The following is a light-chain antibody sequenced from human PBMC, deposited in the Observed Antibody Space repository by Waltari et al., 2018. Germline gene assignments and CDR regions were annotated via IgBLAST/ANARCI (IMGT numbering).Light chain of an antibody. Sequence: QSALTQSASVSGSPGQSIPISCTGTSSAGGGYTYVSWYQQHPGKAPKLIIFDVSDRPSGVSNRFSGSKSGNTASLTISGLQAEDEADYYCSSYIGSSTLELFGGGTSLTVL. CDR3: SSYIGSSTLEL. J-gene: IGLJ2*01. CDR1: SSAGGGYTY. V-gene: IGLV2-14*03. CDR2: DVS.